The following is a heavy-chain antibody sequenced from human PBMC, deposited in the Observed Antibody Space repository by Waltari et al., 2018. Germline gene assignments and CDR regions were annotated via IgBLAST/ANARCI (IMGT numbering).Heavy chain of an antibody. Sequence: FQLQESGPGLVKPSGTLSLTCAVSGGSISSSNRWSWVRQPPGKGLEWVSYISSSSSTIYYADSVKGRFTISRDNAKNSLYLQMNSLRAEDTAVYYCARGVDYMDVWGKGTTVTVSS. CDR1: GGSISSSN. D-gene: IGHD2-2*01. J-gene: IGHJ6*03. V-gene: IGHV3-48*04. CDR3: ARGVDYMDV. CDR2: ISSSSSTI.